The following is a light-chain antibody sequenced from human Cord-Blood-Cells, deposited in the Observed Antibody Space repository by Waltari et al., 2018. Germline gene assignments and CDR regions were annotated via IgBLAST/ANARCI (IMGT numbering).Light chain of an antibody. Sequence: EIVLKQSPGTLSLSPGERATLNCRASQSVSSSYLAWYQQKTGQAPRLLIFVASSRATSIPDRFSGSGTVTDFTLTISRLEPEDFAVYYCQHVTFGQGTKVEIK. J-gene: IGKJ1*01. CDR3: QHVT. CDR2: VAS. V-gene: IGKV3-20*01. CDR1: QSVSSSY.